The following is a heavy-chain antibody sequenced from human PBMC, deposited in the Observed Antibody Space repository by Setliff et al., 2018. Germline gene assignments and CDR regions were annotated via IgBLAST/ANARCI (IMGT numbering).Heavy chain of an antibody. Sequence: SVKVSCKASRGTFSSYGITWVRQAPGQGLEWMGGIIPIFGTTDYAQKFQGRVTITTDESTSTAYMEMSSLRSGDTAVYYCARERGDIVSTTSYYYYMDVWGKGTTVTVS. CDR1: RGTFSSYG. V-gene: IGHV1-69*05. CDR2: IIPIFGTT. J-gene: IGHJ6*03. CDR3: ARERGDIVSTTSYYYYMDV. D-gene: IGHD5-12*01.